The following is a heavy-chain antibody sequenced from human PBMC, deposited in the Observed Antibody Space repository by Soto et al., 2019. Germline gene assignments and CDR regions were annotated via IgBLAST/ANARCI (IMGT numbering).Heavy chain of an antibody. V-gene: IGHV5-51*01. CDR3: ARGYCTTTICDPWFDP. Sequence: PGEYLKISCTGSGYAFTSFWIAWVRQMPGKGLEWMGIIYPGDSDTRYSPSFQGQVTISADKSITTAYLQWSSLKASDTAMYYCARGYCTTTICDPWFDPWGQGTLVTVSS. D-gene: IGHD2-2*01. J-gene: IGHJ5*02. CDR2: IYPGDSDT. CDR1: GYAFTSFW.